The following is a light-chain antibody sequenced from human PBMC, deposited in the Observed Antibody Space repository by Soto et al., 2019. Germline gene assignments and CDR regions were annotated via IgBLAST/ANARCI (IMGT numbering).Light chain of an antibody. J-gene: IGKJ1*01. CDR1: QSVSSY. Sequence: ETVLTQSPGTLSLSPGERATLSCRASQSVSSYSAWYQQKPGQAPRLLIYGTSSRAIGIPDRFSGSGSGTDFTLTISRLEPEDFAVYYCLQDYNYPRTFGQGTKVEIK. CDR3: LQDYNYPRT. CDR2: GTS. V-gene: IGKV3-20*01.